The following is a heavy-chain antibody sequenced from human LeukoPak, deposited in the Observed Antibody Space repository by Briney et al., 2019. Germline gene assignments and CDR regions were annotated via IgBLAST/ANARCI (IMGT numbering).Heavy chain of an antibody. CDR3: ARGGGDSGNYLGGPFDY. D-gene: IGHD1-26*01. CDR2: IYSGGST. Sequence: GGSLRLSCAASGFTVSSNYMSWVRQAPGKGLEWVSVIYSGGSTYYADSVKGRFTISRDYSKNTLYLQMNSLRAEDTAVYYCARGGGDSGNYLGGPFDYWGQGTLVTVSS. V-gene: IGHV3-53*01. J-gene: IGHJ4*02. CDR1: GFTVSSNY.